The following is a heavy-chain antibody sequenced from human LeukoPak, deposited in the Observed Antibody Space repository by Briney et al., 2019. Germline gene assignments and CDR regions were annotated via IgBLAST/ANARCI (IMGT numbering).Heavy chain of an antibody. J-gene: IGHJ4*02. CDR3: ARDSYMFGSDY. CDR2: TSNGGGTI. Sequence: GGSLRLSCVASGFTFTSYDFNWVRQAPGKGLEWVSYTSNGGGTIYYADSVKGRFTISRDNAKNSVFLQMNTLRAGDTAVYYCARDSYMFGSDYWGQGTLVTVSS. D-gene: IGHD3-10*02. CDR1: GFTFTSYD. V-gene: IGHV3-48*03.